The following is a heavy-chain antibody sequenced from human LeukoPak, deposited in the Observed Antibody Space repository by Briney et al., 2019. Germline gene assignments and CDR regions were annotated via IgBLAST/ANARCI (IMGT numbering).Heavy chain of an antibody. CDR2: IYHSGST. CDR3: ARRYCSSTSCYYFDY. D-gene: IGHD2-2*01. V-gene: IGHV4-30-2*01. Sequence: NPSETLSLTCTVSGGSISSGGYYWRWIRQPPGKGLEWIGYIYHSGSTYYNPSLKSRVTISVDRSKNQFSLKLSSVTAADTAVYYCARRYCSSTSCYYFDYWGQGTLVTVSS. CDR1: GGSISSGGYY. J-gene: IGHJ4*02.